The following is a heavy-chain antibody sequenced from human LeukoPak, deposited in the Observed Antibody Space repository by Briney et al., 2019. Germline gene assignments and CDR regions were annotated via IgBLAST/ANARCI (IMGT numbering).Heavy chain of an antibody. D-gene: IGHD6-19*01. CDR2: IYYSGST. CDR1: GGSISSGDYY. CDR3: ARAMYSSGWYGDY. Sequence: SQTLSLTCTVSGGSISSGDYYWGWIRQPPGKGLEWIGYIYYSGSTYYNPSLKSRVTISVDTSKNQFSLKLSSVTAADTAVYYCARAMYSSGWYGDYWGQGTLVTVSS. J-gene: IGHJ4*02. V-gene: IGHV4-30-4*08.